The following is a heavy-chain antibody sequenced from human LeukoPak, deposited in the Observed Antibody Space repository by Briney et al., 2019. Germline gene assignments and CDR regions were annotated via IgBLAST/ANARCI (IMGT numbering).Heavy chain of an antibody. CDR1: GGSFSGYY. CDR3: ARVTPNYYYDSSGYYKYYFDY. D-gene: IGHD3-22*01. Sequence: PSETLSLTCAVYGGSFSGYYWSWIRQPPGKGLEWIGEINHSGSTNYNPSLKSRVTISVDTSKNQFSLKLSSVTAADTAVYYCARVTPNYYYDSSGYYKYYFDYWGRGTLVTVSS. J-gene: IGHJ4*02. V-gene: IGHV4-34*01. CDR2: INHSGST.